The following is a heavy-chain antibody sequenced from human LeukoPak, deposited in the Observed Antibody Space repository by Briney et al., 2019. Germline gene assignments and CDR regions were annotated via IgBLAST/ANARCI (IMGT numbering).Heavy chain of an antibody. Sequence: GRSLRLSCAASGFTFDDYAMHWVRQAPGKGLEWVSGISWNSGSIGYADSVKGRFTISRDNAKNSLYLQMNSLRAEDMALYYCAKDSSSWLEYYFDYRGQGTLVTVSS. J-gene: IGHJ4*02. CDR2: ISWNSGSI. CDR3: AKDSSSWLEYYFDY. CDR1: GFTFDDYA. D-gene: IGHD6-13*01. V-gene: IGHV3-9*03.